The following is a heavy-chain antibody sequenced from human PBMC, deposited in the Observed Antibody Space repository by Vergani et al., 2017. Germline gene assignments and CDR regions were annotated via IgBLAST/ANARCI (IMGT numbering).Heavy chain of an antibody. J-gene: IGHJ3*02. D-gene: IGHD3-10*01. CDR3: ARDPLYYCASGSYYAGPTDGPRPSAFDI. CDR1: GYTFTSYG. V-gene: IGHV1-18*01. Sequence: QVQLVQSGAEVKKPGASVKVSCKASGYTFTSYGINWVRQAPGQGLEWMGWISAYNGNTNSAQKLQGSVTMTTDTSTTTAYMERRSLRSDDTAVYYCARDPLYYCASGSYYAGPTDGPRPSAFDIWGQGTVVTVSS. CDR2: ISAYNGNT.